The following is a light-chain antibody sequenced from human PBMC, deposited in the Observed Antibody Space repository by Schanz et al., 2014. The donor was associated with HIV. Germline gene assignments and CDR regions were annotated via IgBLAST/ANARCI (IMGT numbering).Light chain of an antibody. CDR3: SSYAGSNNLV. CDR2: EVN. V-gene: IGLV2-8*01. CDR1: SSDVGNYLL. J-gene: IGLJ2*01. Sequence: QSVLTQPPSASGSPGQSVTISCTGTSSDVGNYLLVSWYQQHPGKAPKLMIYEVNKRPSGVPDRFSGSKSGNTASLTVSGLQAEDEADYYCSSYAGSNNLVFGGGTKLTVL.